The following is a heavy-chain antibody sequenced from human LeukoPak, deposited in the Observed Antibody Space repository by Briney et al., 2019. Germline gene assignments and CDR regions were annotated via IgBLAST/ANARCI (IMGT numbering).Heavy chain of an antibody. V-gene: IGHV4-59*01. CDR2: IYYSGST. CDR3: ARGRAYFDY. CDR1: GGSISSYY. Sequence: SETLSLTCTVAGGSISSYYWSWIRQPPGKGLEWIGYIYYSGSTNYNPSLKSRVTISVDTSKNQFSLKLSSVTAADTAVYYCARGRAYFDYWGQGTLVTVSS. J-gene: IGHJ4*02.